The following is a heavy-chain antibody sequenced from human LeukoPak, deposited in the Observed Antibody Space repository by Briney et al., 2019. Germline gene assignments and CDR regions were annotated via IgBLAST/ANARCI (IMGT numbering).Heavy chain of an antibody. D-gene: IGHD6-19*01. CDR1: GFTYSSYS. V-gene: IGHV3-21*01. J-gene: IGHJ4*02. CDR3: ARGLQGIAVAGSSTFDY. CDR2: ISSSSYYI. Sequence: PGGSLRLSCAASGFTYSSYSMNWVRQAAGKGLEWVSSISSSSYYIYYADSVKGRFTISRDNAKNSLYLQMNSLRAEDTAVYYCARGLQGIAVAGSSTFDYWGQGTQVTVSS.